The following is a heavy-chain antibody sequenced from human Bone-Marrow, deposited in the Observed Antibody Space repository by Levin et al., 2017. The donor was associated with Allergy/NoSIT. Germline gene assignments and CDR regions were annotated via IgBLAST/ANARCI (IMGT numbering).Heavy chain of an antibody. CDR1: GVSVNTVNYY. J-gene: IGHJ4*02. CDR3: ATPRPFGYYVYNSYRFDD. Sequence: SETLSLTCTVSGVSVNTVNYYWGWVRQSPGKGLEWIGSVYHSGNTYYNPSLKSRLTISLDTSQNHFSLKLTSVTAADTAVYFCATPRPFGYYVYNSYRFDDWGQGTLVTVSS. D-gene: IGHD3-10*02. CDR2: VYHSGNT. V-gene: IGHV4-39*02.